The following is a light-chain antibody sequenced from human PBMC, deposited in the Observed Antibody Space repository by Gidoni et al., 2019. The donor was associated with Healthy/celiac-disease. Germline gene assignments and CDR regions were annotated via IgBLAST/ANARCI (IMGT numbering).Light chain of an antibody. J-gene: IGKJ3*01. CDR1: QSVSR. Sequence: EIVLTQSPATLSLSPGERATLSCRASQSVSRLLIYDASNRATGIPARFSGSGSGTDFTLTISSLEPEDFAVYYCQQRSNWPLVFTFXPXTKVDIK. V-gene: IGKV3-11*01. CDR3: QQRSNWPLVFT. CDR2: DAS.